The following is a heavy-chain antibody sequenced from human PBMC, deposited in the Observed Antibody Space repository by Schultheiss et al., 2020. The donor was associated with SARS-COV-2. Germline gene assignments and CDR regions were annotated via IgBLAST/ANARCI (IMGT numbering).Heavy chain of an antibody. CDR1: GYTFTGYH. Sequence: ASVKVSCKASGYTFTGYHMHWVRQAHGQGLEWMGWINPNSGGTNDAQKFQGWVTMTRDTSISTAYMELSRLRSDDTAVYYCARGSSTSCYGYGECSMDVWGQGTTVTVSS. CDR2: INPNSGGT. V-gene: IGHV1-2*04. J-gene: IGHJ6*02. D-gene: IGHD2-2*01. CDR3: ARGSSTSCYGYGECSMDV.